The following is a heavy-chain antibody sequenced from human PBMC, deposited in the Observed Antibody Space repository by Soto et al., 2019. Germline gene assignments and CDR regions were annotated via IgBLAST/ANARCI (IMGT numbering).Heavy chain of an antibody. J-gene: IGHJ4*02. D-gene: IGHD2-15*01. Sequence: GGSLRLSCAASGFTVSSNYMSWVRQAPGKGLEWVSVIYSGGSTYYADSVKGRFTISRDNSKKKLYLQMNSLRAEDTAVYYCARDGRASGNPSDYWGKGTLVTVSS. V-gene: IGHV3-53*01. CDR2: IYSGGST. CDR3: ARDGRASGNPSDY. CDR1: GFTVSSNY.